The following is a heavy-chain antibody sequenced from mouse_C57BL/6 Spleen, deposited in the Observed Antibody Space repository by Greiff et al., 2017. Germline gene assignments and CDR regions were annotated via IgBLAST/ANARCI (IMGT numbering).Heavy chain of an antibody. Sequence: VHVKQSGPELVKPGASVKISCKASGYSFTDYNMNWVKQSNGKSLEWIGVINPNYGTTSYNQKFKGKATLTVDQSSSTAYMQLNSLTSEDSAVYYCASSYYYGSSHYAMDYWGQGTSVTVSS. CDR3: ASSYYYGSSHYAMDY. V-gene: IGHV1-39*01. CDR1: GYSFTDYN. CDR2: INPNYGTT. D-gene: IGHD1-1*01. J-gene: IGHJ4*01.